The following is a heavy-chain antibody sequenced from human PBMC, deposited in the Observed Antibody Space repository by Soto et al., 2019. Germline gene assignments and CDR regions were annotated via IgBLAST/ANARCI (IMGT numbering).Heavy chain of an antibody. Sequence: QVQLQESGPGLVKPSQTLSLSCSVSGGSISSRDYYWSWIRHHPEKGLEWIGSIYYSGSTYYNPSLKGRVTMSLDTSMNEFSLKLTSVTAADTAVYYCARDKGGAALKGSGMDVWGQGTTVTVSS. D-gene: IGHD3-10*01. V-gene: IGHV4-31*03. J-gene: IGHJ6*02. CDR3: ARDKGGAALKGSGMDV. CDR1: GGSISSRDYY. CDR2: IYYSGST.